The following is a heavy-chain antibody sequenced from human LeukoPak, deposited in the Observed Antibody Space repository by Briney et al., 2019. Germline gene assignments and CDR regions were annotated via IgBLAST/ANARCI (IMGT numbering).Heavy chain of an antibody. CDR2: INPNSGDT. J-gene: IGHJ4*02. CDR3: ARVHTPMISADFDY. V-gene: IGHV1-2*02. Sequence: GASVNVSCKASGYTFTAYYLHWVRQAPGQGLEWMGWINPNSGDTNYAQKFQGRVTLTRDTSISTAYMELSSLRSDDTAVYYCARVHTPMISADFDYWGQGTLVTVSS. CDR1: GYTFTAYY. D-gene: IGHD5-18*01.